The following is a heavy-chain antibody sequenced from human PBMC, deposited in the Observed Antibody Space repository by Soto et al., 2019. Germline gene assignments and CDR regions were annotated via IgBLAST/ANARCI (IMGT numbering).Heavy chain of an antibody. CDR3: ARDRGYYSSSWYSDLWRDYYYYGMDV. Sequence: ETLSLTCADSGGRISSSNWVSWVRQPPVKGLWWIGEIYHSGSTNYNPSLKSRVTISVDKSKNQFSLKLSSVTAADTAVYYCARDRGYYSSSWYSDLWRDYYYYGMDVWGQGTTATVSS. D-gene: IGHD6-13*01. V-gene: IGHV4-4*02. CDR2: IYHSGST. CDR1: GGRISSSNW. J-gene: IGHJ6*02.